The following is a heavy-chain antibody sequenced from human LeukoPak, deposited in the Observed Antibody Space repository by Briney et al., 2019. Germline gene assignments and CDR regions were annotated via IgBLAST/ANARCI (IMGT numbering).Heavy chain of an antibody. D-gene: IGHD3-3*01. CDR1: GFTFGKCW. CDR3: ARDQYDTWSRRGNFDS. CDR2: IKLDGSEK. V-gene: IGHV3-7*03. Sequence: GGSLRLSCVASGFTFGKCWMSWVRQAPGKGLEWVANIKLDGSEKNYVDSVKGRFTISRDNTKNSLYLQMDSLRAEDTAVFYCARDQYDTWSRRGNFDSWGQGTLVIVSS. J-gene: IGHJ4*02.